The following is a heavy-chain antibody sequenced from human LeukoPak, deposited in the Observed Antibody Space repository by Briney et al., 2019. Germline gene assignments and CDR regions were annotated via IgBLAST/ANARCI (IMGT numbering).Heavy chain of an antibody. CDR3: ARIALGLPSLFDY. CDR2: ISYDGSNK. V-gene: IGHV3-30*03. CDR1: GFTFSSYG. J-gene: IGHJ4*02. Sequence: PGGSLRLSCAASGFTFSSYGMHWVRQAPGKGLEWVAVISYDGSNKYYADSVKGRFTISRDNSKNTLYLQMNSLRAEDTAVYYCARIALGLPSLFDYWGQGTLVTVSS. D-gene: IGHD4-11*01.